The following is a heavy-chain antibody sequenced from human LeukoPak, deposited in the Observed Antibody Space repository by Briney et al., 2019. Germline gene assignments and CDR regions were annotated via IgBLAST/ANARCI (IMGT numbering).Heavy chain of an antibody. J-gene: IGHJ5*02. Sequence: GGSLRLSCAASGFTFSSYDMHWVRQATGKGLEWVSAIGTAGDTYYPGSVKGRFTISRENAKNSLYLQMNSLRAGDTAVYYYARALGYCSSTSCVNWFDPWGQGTLVTVSS. CDR3: ARALGYCSSTSCVNWFDP. CDR2: IGTAGDT. CDR1: GFTFSSYD. V-gene: IGHV3-13*01. D-gene: IGHD2-2*01.